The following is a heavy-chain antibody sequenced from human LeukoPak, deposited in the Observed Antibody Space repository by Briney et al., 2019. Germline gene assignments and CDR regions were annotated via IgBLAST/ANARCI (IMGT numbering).Heavy chain of an antibody. V-gene: IGHV4-61*02. CDR2: IYTSGST. CDR3: ARQPGYSHACVDY. D-gene: IGHD5-18*01. J-gene: IGHJ4*02. CDR1: GGSISSGSYY. Sequence: SETLSLTCTVSGGSISSGSYYWSWIRQPAGKGLEWIGRIYTSGSTNYNPSLTSRVTISVDTSKNQFSLKLSSVTAADTAVYYCARQPGYSHACVDYWGQGTLVTVSS.